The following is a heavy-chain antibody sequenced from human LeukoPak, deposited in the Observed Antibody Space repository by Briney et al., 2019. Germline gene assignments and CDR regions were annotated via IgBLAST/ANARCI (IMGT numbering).Heavy chain of an antibody. Sequence: ASVEVSCKASGGTFSSYAISWVRQAPGQGLEWMGGIIPIFGTANYAQKFQGRVTITADKSTSTAYMELSSLRSEDTAVYYCARAGYSSGWYTDYYMDVWGKGTTVTVSS. D-gene: IGHD6-19*01. V-gene: IGHV1-69*06. J-gene: IGHJ6*03. CDR1: GGTFSSYA. CDR2: IIPIFGTA. CDR3: ARAGYSSGWYTDYYMDV.